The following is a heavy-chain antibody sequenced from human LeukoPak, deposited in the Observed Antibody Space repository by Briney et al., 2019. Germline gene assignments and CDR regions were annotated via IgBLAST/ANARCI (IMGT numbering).Heavy chain of an antibody. Sequence: GGSLRLSCAVSGLTFGNYAMTWVRQAPGKGLEWVSVISGNGDTTYYADSVKGRFTISRDNSKNTLSLQVNNLRAEDTAVYYCARDTFAGHDAFDIWGQGTMVTVSS. J-gene: IGHJ3*02. CDR3: ARDTFAGHDAFDI. CDR1: GLTFGNYA. CDR2: ISGNGDTT. V-gene: IGHV3-23*01. D-gene: IGHD2/OR15-2a*01.